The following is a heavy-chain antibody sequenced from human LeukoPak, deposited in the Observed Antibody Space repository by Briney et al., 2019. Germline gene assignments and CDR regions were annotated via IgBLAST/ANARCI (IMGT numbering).Heavy chain of an antibody. CDR2: IYPGDSDT. CDR1: GYSFTRYW. D-gene: IGHD3-3*01. V-gene: IGHV5-51*01. J-gene: IGHJ5*02. CDR3: ARAPRRNYDFWSGYYFYWFDP. Sequence: GESLKISCKGSGYSFTRYWIGWVRQMPGKGLEWMGIIYPGDSDTRYSPSFQGQVTISADKSISTAYLQWSSLKASDTAMYYCARAPRRNYDFWSGYYFYWFDPWGQGTLVTVSS.